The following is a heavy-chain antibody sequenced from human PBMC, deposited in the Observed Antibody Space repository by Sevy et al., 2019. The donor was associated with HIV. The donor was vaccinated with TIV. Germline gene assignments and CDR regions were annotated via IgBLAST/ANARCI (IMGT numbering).Heavy chain of an antibody. CDR2: ISSSGSTI. D-gene: IGHD1-1*01. CDR3: ARGPDDYYFDY. CDR1: GFTFSDYY. V-gene: IGHV3-11*01. J-gene: IGHJ4*02. Sequence: GGSLRLSCAASGFTFSDYYMSWIRQAPGKGLGWVSYISSSGSTIYYADSVKGRFTISRDNAKNSLYLQMNSLTAEDTAVYYCARGPDDYYFDYWGQGTLVTVSS.